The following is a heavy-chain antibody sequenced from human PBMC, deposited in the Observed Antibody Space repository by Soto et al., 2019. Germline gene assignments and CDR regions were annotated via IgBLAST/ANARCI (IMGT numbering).Heavy chain of an antibody. D-gene: IGHD2-8*01. Sequence: ASVKVSCKASGYTFTSYGISWVRQAPGQGLEWMGWISAYNGNTNYAQKLQGRVTMTTDTSTSTAYMELRSLRSDDTAVYYCAREQYCTNGVCYLNYYYGMDVWGRGTTVTVSS. CDR2: ISAYNGNT. V-gene: IGHV1-18*01. CDR3: AREQYCTNGVCYLNYYYGMDV. CDR1: GYTFTSYG. J-gene: IGHJ6*02.